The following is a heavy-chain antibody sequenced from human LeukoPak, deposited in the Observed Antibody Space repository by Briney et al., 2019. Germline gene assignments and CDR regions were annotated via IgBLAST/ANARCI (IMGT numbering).Heavy chain of an antibody. Sequence: GGSLRLSCGGSGFTLDDYGMHWVRQRPGKGLEWVSLISGVGGMTHYADSVKGRFTISRDDSKNSLYLQMNSLRIEDSAFYYCAKDAPYSGRVFDCWGQGTLVTVSS. V-gene: IGHV3-43*02. CDR2: ISGVGGMT. CDR1: GFTLDDYG. J-gene: IGHJ4*02. CDR3: AKDAPYSGRVFDC. D-gene: IGHD5-12*01.